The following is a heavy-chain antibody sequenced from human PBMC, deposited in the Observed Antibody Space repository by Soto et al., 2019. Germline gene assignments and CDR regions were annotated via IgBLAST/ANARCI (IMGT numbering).Heavy chain of an antibody. CDR1: GFTFDDYA. V-gene: IGHV3-20*04. Sequence: EVQLVESGGGVVRPGGSLRLSCAASGFTFDDYAMSWVRQAPGKGLEWVAGINWNGRSTTYADSLKGRFTISRDNAKNSLHLQINRLGAEDTDLYFCARCSSTSCYIMASFDYWGQGTLVTVSS. CDR2: INWNGRST. CDR3: ARCSSTSCYIMASFDY. D-gene: IGHD2-2*02. J-gene: IGHJ4*02.